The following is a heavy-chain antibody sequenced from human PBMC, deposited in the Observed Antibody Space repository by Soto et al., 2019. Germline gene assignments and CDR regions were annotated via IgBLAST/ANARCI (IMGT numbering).Heavy chain of an antibody. V-gene: IGHV3-23*01. Sequence: QSGGSLRLSCAASGFTFSSYAMSWVRQAPGKGLEWVSAISGSGGSTYYADSVKGRFTISRDNSKNTLYLQMNSLRAEDTAVYYCAKDPNYSGYDQEAWFDPWGQGTLVTVSS. D-gene: IGHD5-12*01. CDR1: GFTFSSYA. CDR2: ISGSGGST. CDR3: AKDPNYSGYDQEAWFDP. J-gene: IGHJ5*02.